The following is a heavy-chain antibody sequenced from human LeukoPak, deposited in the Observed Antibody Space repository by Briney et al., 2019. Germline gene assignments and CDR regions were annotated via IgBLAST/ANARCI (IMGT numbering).Heavy chain of an antibody. D-gene: IGHD6-19*01. CDR3: ARYSSGRFDP. J-gene: IGHJ5*02. V-gene: IGHV4-61*02. CDR2: IYTSGST. CDR1: GDSISSGSYY. Sequence: SETLSLTCTVSGDSISSGSYYWSWIWQPAGKGLEWIGRIYTSGSTKYNPSHKSRVTISLDTSKNQFSLKVSSVTAADTAMYYCARYSSGRFDPWGQGTLVTVSS.